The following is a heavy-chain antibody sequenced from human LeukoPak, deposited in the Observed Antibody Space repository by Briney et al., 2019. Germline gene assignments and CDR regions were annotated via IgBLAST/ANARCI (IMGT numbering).Heavy chain of an antibody. CDR2: INLNGGST. J-gene: IGHJ4*02. V-gene: IGHV3-20*04. D-gene: IGHD3-10*01. CDR1: GFTFDDYG. CDR3: ARDLSIAMVRGGLDY. Sequence: GGSLRLSCAASGFTFDDYGMSWVRQAPGKGLEWVSGINLNGGSTGYADSVKGRFTISRDNAKNSLYLQMSSLGAEDTALYYCARDLSIAMVRGGLDYWGQGTLVTVSS.